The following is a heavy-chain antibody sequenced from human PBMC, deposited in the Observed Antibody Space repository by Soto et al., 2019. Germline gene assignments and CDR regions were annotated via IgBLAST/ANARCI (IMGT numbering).Heavy chain of an antibody. CDR3: ARYNAASGTYYFDF. J-gene: IGHJ4*02. D-gene: IGHD6-13*01. V-gene: IGHV4-59*12. Sequence: PSETLSLTCTLSGCYISSYYWRWFRQSPGKRLEWIGEIHHRGSSNYNPSLKSRVTISVDISKSQFSLRLTSVTAADTAVYYCARYNAASGTYYFDFWGQGALVTVSS. CDR1: GCYISSYY. CDR2: IHHRGSS.